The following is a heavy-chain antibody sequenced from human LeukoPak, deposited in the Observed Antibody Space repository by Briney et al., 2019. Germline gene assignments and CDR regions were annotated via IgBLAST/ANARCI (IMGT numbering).Heavy chain of an antibody. CDR1: GFTLDDYA. D-gene: IGHD3-9*01. CDR3: AKSYDILAPYYYCYYMDV. V-gene: IGHV3-9*03. Sequence: GGPLRLSCAASGFTLDDYAMHWVRQAPGKGLEWVGGISWNSGSIGYADSVKGRFIIFSDNAKSSLYLQMSSLRAEDIALYYCAKSYDILAPYYYCYYMDVWGKGTTVTVSS. CDR2: ISWNSGSI. J-gene: IGHJ6*03.